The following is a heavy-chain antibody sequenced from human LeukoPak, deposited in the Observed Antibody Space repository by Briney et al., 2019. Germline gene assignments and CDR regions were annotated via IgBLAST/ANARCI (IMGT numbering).Heavy chain of an antibody. CDR3: AGGGDFDY. CDR1: GFSFSIYF. D-gene: IGHD3-16*01. CDR2: ISRTSEYI. V-gene: IGHV3-21*01. Sequence: PGGSLRLSCAASGFSFSIYFMNWVRQAPGKGLEWVSSISRTSEYIRYADSVRGRFAISRDNAKNSVYLQMNSLRAEDTAVYFCAGGGDFDYWGQGILVTVSA. J-gene: IGHJ4*02.